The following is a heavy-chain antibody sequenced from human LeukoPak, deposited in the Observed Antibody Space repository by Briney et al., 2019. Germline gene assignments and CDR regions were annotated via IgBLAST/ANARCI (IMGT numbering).Heavy chain of an antibody. CDR3: GSHEAGYGGSDDY. D-gene: IGHD4-23*01. Sequence: SETLSLTCAVSGYSITSGYYWGWIRQPPGKGLEWVGSIYHRGTTYYNPSLKTRVTISIDTSKNQFSLNVNSVTAADTAVYYCGSHEAGYGGSDDYWGQGTLVTVSS. CDR1: GYSITSGYY. V-gene: IGHV4-38-2*01. J-gene: IGHJ4*02. CDR2: IYHRGTT.